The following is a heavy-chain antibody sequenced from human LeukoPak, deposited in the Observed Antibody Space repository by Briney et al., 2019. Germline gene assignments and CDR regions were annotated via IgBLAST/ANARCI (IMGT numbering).Heavy chain of an antibody. CDR1: GFTFDDYG. D-gene: IGHD3-3*01. CDR2: INRNGGNT. J-gene: IGHJ4*02. CDR3: ARDAGRGYYTSDY. Sequence: GGSLRLSCAASGFTFDDYGMTWVRQAPGKGLEWVSGINRNGGNTAYADSVRGRFTISRDNAKNSLYLQMNSLRVEDTALYYCARDAGRGYYTSDYWGQGTLVTVSS. V-gene: IGHV3-20*04.